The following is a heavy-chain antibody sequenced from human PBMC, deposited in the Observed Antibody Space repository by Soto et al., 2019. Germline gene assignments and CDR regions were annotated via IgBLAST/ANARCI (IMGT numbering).Heavy chain of an antibody. J-gene: IGHJ2*01. D-gene: IGHD5-18*01. V-gene: IGHV3-30-3*01. CDR1: GFTFSSYA. Sequence: PGGSLRLSCAASGFTFSSYAMHWVRQAPGKGLEWVAVISYDGSNKYYADSVKGRFTISRDNSKNTLYLQMNSLRAEDTAVYYCARDPLWGTAMVLWYFDLSARRTLVTVSS. CDR2: ISYDGSNK. CDR3: ARDPLWGTAMVLWYFDL.